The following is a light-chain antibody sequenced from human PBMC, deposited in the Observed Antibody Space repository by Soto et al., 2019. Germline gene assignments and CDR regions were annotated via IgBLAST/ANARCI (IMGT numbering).Light chain of an antibody. CDR2: GAS. J-gene: IGKJ3*01. CDR1: QSVSRS. Sequence: EIVMTQSPATLSVSPGERVTLSCRASQSVSRSLAWYQQKPGQAPRLLIYGASTRATGIPARSMDSGSRTECTPTISSLQSEDVPVYYGQQYNNWPPFTCGPGTNVDIK. V-gene: IGKV3-15*01. CDR3: QQYNNWPPFT.